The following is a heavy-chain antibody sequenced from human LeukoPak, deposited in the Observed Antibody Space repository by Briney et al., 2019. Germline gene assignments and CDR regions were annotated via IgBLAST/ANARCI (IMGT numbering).Heavy chain of an antibody. CDR3: ARDFYDFWSAERRGFDY. CDR2: INTNTGNP. J-gene: IGHJ4*02. V-gene: IGHV7-4-1*02. Sequence: ASVKVSCKASGYTFTSYAMNWVRQAPGQGLEWMGWINTNTGNPTYAQGFTGRFVFSLDTSVSTAYLQISSLKAEDTAVYYCARDFYDFWSAERRGFDYWGQGTLVTVSS. D-gene: IGHD3-3*01. CDR1: GYTFTSYA.